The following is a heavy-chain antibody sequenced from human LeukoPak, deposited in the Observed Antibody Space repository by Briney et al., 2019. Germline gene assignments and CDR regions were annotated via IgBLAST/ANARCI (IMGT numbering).Heavy chain of an antibody. J-gene: IGHJ5*02. CDR2: FHTSGST. CDR1: GGSIRSGDYY. D-gene: IGHD6-13*01. CDR3: AREIIAARPWFYP. Sequence: PSQTLSLTCTVSGGSIRSGDYYWSWIRQTAGKGLEWIGRFHTSGSTNYSPSLKSRVTVSADTYKNQFSLKLSSVTAADTAVYYCAREIIAARPWFYPWGQGILVTVSS. V-gene: IGHV4-61*02.